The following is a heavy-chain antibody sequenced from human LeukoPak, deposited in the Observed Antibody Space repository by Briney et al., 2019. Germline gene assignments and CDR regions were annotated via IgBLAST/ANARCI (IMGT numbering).Heavy chain of an antibody. J-gene: IGHJ4*02. V-gene: IGHV1-2*02. D-gene: IGHD5-24*01. CDR2: MSPNGGVT. Sequence: ASVKVSCKTSGYTFTNYYLHWVRQAPGHGPEWVGWMSPNGGVTKYTQNFQARVTMTRDISIGTAYMELTGLTSDDTAVYYCASLKDGYNFHHWGQGTLVTVSS. CDR1: GYTFTNYY. CDR3: ASLKDGYNFHH.